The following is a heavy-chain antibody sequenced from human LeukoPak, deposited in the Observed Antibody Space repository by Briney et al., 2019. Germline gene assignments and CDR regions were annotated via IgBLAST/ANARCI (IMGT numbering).Heavy chain of an antibody. V-gene: IGHV3-30*02. J-gene: IGHJ4*02. CDR2: IRYDGSNK. Sequence: GGSLRLSCAASGFTFSSYGMHWVRQAPGKGLEWVAFIRYDGSNKYYADSVKGRFTISRDNSKNTLYLQMNSLRAEDTAVYYCAKDGLKDYYDFWSGFHAVDYWGQGTLVTVSS. CDR1: GFTFSSYG. D-gene: IGHD3-3*01. CDR3: AKDGLKDYYDFWSGFHAVDY.